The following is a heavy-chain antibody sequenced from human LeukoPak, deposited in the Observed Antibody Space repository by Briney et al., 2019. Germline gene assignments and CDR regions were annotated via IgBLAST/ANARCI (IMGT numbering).Heavy chain of an antibody. V-gene: IGHV3-30-3*01. J-gene: IGHJ6*02. CDR3: ARVTVIGGNYYLWYGMDV. CDR1: GFTFSSYA. Sequence: PGRSLRLSCAASGFTFSSYAMHWVRQAPGKGLEWVAVISYDGSNKYYADSVKGRFTISRDNSKNTLYLQMNSLRAEDTAVYYCARVTVIGGNYYLWYGMDVWGQGTTVTVSS. D-gene: IGHD1-26*01. CDR2: ISYDGSNK.